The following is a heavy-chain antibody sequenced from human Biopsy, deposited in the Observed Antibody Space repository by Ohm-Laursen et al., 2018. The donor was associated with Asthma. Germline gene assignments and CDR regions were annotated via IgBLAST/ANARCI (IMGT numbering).Heavy chain of an antibody. J-gene: IGHJ6*02. V-gene: IGHV4-39*07. Sequence: SETLSLTCTVSGGSITSSSYYWGWIRQPPGKGMEWIGDTHHSGYTNYNPSLSSRLTLSVDTSKNQFSLRLTSVTAADTAVYYCARGSSSRLSQWELLVSGGKRAHSYYGMDVWGQGTTVTVSS. CDR1: GGSITSSSYY. D-gene: IGHD1-26*01. CDR3: ARGSSSRLSQWELLVSGGKRAHSYYGMDV. CDR2: THHSGYT.